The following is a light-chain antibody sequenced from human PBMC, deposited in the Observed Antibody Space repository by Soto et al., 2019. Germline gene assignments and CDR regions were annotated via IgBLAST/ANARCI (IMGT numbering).Light chain of an antibody. J-gene: IGLJ3*02. Sequence: QSVLTQPASVSGSPGQSITISCTGTSSDVGGYNYVSWFQQHPGKAPKLKIYEVSNRPSGVSNRFSGSKSGYTASLTISELQAEDEANYYCTSFTSSSTWLFGGGTTLTVL. CDR3: TSFTSSSTWL. CDR2: EVS. CDR1: SSDVGGYNY. V-gene: IGLV2-14*03.